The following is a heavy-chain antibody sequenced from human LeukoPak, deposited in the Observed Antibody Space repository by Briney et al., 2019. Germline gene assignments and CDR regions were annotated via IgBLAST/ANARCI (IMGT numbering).Heavy chain of an antibody. CDR2: ISGSGGST. CDR1: GFTFSSYA. CDR3: AKDTHCSGGSCYENY. J-gene: IGHJ4*02. Sequence: GGSLRLSCAASGFTFSSYAMSWVRQAPGKGLEWVSAISGSGGSTYYADSVKGRFTIFRDNSKNTLYLQMNSLRAEDTAVYYCAKDTHCSGGSCYENYWGQGTLVTVSS. V-gene: IGHV3-23*01. D-gene: IGHD2-15*01.